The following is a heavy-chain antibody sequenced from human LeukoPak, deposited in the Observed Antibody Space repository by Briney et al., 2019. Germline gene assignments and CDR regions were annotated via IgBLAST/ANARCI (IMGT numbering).Heavy chain of an antibody. CDR3: ARGGNEWGLLDPGFDL. CDR2: IGTSDSGSTI. Sequence: PGWSLRLSCPHSGFSFNHYKKTLVRQAPGTGLEWISYIGTSDSGSTIYYADSVKGRFTVSRDNVNNSLHLQMNSLRVEDTAVYYCARGGNEWGLLDPGFDLWGRGTLVTVSS. J-gene: IGHJ2*01. D-gene: IGHD1-26*01. V-gene: IGHV3-48*03. CDR1: GFSFNHYK.